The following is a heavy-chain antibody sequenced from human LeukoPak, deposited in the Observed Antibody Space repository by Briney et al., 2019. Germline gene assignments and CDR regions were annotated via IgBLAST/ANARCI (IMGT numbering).Heavy chain of an antibody. CDR2: IYYSGST. V-gene: IGHV4-31*03. Sequence: SETLSLTCTVSGGSISSGGYYWSWIRQHPGKGLEWIGYIYYSGSTYYNPSLKSRVTISVDTSKNQFSLKLSSVTAADTAVYYCARLWMGDFWSGPFDYWGQGTLVTVSS. CDR1: GGSISSGGYY. CDR3: ARLWMGDFWSGPFDY. D-gene: IGHD3-3*01. J-gene: IGHJ4*02.